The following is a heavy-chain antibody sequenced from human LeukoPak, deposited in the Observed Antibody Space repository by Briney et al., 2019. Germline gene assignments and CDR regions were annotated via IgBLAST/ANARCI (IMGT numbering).Heavy chain of an antibody. CDR1: GFTFRSYG. CDR3: AKSGVSSIAAAGPLDY. CDR2: IWYDGSNK. J-gene: IGHJ4*02. D-gene: IGHD6-13*01. V-gene: IGHV3-33*06. Sequence: GGSLRLSCAAAGFTFRSYGMHWVRQAPGKGLEWVAVIWYDGSNKYYADSVKGRFTISRDNSKNTLYLQMNSLRAEDTAVYYCAKSGVSSIAAAGPLDYWGQGTLVTVSS.